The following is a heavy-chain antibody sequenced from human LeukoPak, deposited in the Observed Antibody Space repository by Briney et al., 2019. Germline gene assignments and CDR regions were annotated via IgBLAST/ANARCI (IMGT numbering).Heavy chain of an antibody. CDR1: GGFLSDYY. CDR3: AYSSGYQQQ. D-gene: IGHD3-22*01. CDR2: INHSGST. J-gene: IGHJ1*01. V-gene: IGHV4-34*01. Sequence: SETLSLTCAVYGGFLSDYYWRWFRQPPGKGLEWIGEINHSGSTDYNPSLKSRVTISVDTSKNQFSLKLSSVTAADTAVYHCAYSSGYQQQWGQGTLVTVSS.